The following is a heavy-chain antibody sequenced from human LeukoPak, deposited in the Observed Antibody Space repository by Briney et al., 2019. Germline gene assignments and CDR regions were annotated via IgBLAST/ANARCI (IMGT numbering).Heavy chain of an antibody. V-gene: IGHV3-53*01. D-gene: IGHD3-10*01. CDR2: IYSGGST. CDR3: ARAKPKNMVRGLIMRRESRYYFDY. Sequence: GGSLRLSCAASGFTVSSNYMSWVRQAPGKGLEWVSVIYSGGSTYYADSVKGRFTISRDNSKNTLYLQMNSLRAEDTAVYYCARAKPKNMVRGLIMRRESRYYFDYWGQGTLVTVSS. J-gene: IGHJ4*02. CDR1: GFTVSSNY.